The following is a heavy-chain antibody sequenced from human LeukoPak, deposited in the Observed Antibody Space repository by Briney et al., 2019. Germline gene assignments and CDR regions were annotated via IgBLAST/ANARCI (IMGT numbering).Heavy chain of an antibody. CDR2: ITWNGDNT. V-gene: IGHV3-20*04. CDR3: AKSKYLGGSYDY. D-gene: IGHD3-10*01. CDR1: GFIFDDYA. J-gene: IGHJ4*02. Sequence: SGGSLRLSCAASGFIFDDYAMSWVRQAPGKGLERVSSITWNGDNTNYADSVKGRFTISRDNAKNSLYLQMNSLRAEDMALYYCAKSKYLGGSYDYWGQGTLVTVSS.